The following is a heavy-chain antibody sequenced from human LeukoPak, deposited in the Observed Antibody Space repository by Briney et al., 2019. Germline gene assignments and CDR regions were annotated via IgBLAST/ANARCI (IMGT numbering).Heavy chain of an antibody. D-gene: IGHD3-10*01. J-gene: IGHJ3*02. Sequence: ASVKVSCKASGYTFTGYYMHWVRQAPGQGLEWMGWINPNSGGTNYAQKFQGRVTMTRDTSISTAYMELSRLRSDDTAVYYCARGEGVRGAPYDAFDIWGQGTMVTVSS. CDR1: GYTFTGYY. V-gene: IGHV1-2*02. CDR2: INPNSGGT. CDR3: ARGEGVRGAPYDAFDI.